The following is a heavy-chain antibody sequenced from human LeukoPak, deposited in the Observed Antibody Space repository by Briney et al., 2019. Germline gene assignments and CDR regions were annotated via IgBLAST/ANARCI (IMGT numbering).Heavy chain of an antibody. D-gene: IGHD3-10*01. Sequence: GGSLRLSCAASGFTFSSYGMHWVRQAPGKGLEWVAVISYDGSNKYYADSVKGRFTISRDNSKNTLYLQMNSLRAEDTAVYYCAKETTMVRGVSVSRHFDYWGQGTLVTVSS. V-gene: IGHV3-30*18. CDR1: GFTFSSYG. CDR2: ISYDGSNK. CDR3: AKETTMVRGVSVSRHFDY. J-gene: IGHJ4*02.